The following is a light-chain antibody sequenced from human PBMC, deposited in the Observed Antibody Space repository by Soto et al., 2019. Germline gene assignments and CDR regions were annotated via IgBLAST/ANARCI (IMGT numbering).Light chain of an antibody. J-gene: IGLJ3*02. CDR1: SSNIGSNY. CDR2: ESD. Sequence: QSVLTQPPSVSAAPGQKVTISCSGSSSNIGSNYVSWYQQLPGTAPKLLIYESDRRPSGIPDRFSGSKSGTSATLGITGLQTGDEADYYCGTWDSSLSTWVFGGGTKLTVL. CDR3: GTWDSSLSTWV. V-gene: IGLV1-51*02.